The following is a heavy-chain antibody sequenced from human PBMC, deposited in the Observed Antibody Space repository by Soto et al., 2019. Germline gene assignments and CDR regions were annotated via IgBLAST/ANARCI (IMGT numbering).Heavy chain of an antibody. CDR2: VKSKTDGGSA. CDR1: GFAFSNAW. D-gene: IGHD3-3*01. V-gene: IGHV3-15*07. CDR3: TTASRSITPAVRFDY. J-gene: IGHJ4*01. Sequence: GGSLRLSCAASGFAFSNAWINWVRQAPGRGLEWVGRVKSKTDGGSADYAAPVKGRFDVSRDDSKNIVYLQMNSLKTEDTAVYYCTTASRSITPAVRFDYSGPGTLITVSS.